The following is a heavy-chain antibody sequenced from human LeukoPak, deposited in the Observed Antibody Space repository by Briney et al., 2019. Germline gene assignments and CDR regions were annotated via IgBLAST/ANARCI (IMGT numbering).Heavy chain of an antibody. CDR1: GFTFSSYS. D-gene: IGHD4-17*01. V-gene: IGHV3-21*01. CDR3: ARYYGDYYGGRHFDY. J-gene: IGHJ4*02. CDR2: ITSNSRYV. Sequence: GGSLRLSCAASGFTFSSYSLNWVRQAPGKGLEWVSSITSNSRYVYYADSVKGRFTISRDNAKTSLYLQMNSLRAEDTAVYYCARYYGDYYGGRHFDYWGQGTLVTVSS.